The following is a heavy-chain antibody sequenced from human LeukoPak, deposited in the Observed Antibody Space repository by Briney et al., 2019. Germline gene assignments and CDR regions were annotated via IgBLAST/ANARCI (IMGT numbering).Heavy chain of an antibody. CDR2: IYSSGIT. J-gene: IGHJ4*02. V-gene: IGHV4-59*01. CDR3: ARSGGFGSDY. CDR1: YGSISSYY. Sequence: SGTLSLTCIVSYGSISSYYWSWIRLPPGKGLEWIGQIYSSGITNYSPSLKSRVTISVDTSKNQFSLKLTSVTAADTAVYFCARSGGFGSDYWGQGTLVTISS. D-gene: IGHD6-25*01.